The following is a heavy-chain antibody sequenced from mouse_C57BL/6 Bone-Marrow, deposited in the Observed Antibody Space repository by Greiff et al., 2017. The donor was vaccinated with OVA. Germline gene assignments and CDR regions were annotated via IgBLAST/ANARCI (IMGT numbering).Heavy chain of an antibody. CDR1: GYTFTSYV. CDR2: IYPYNDGT. CDR3: AREGNYYGSSYDY. Sequence: VQLKQSGPELVKPGASVKMSCKASGYTFTSYVMHWVKQKPGQGLEWIGYIYPYNDGTKYNEKFKGKATLTSDKSSSTAYMELSSLTSEDSAVYYCAREGNYYGSSYDYWGQGTTLTVSS. D-gene: IGHD1-1*01. J-gene: IGHJ2*01. V-gene: IGHV1-14*01.